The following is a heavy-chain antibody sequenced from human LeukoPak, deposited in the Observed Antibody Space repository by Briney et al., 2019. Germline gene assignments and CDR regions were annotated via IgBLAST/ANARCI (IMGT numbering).Heavy chain of an antibody. Sequence: PGGSLRLSCAASGFTFSSYAMSWVRQAPGKGLEWVSAISGSGGSTYYADSVKGRFTISRDNSKNTLYLQMNSLRAEDTAVYYCAKMECCSSTSCYGMDVWSQGTTVTVSS. CDR3: AKMECCSSTSCYGMDV. CDR2: ISGSGGST. CDR1: GFTFSSYA. J-gene: IGHJ6*02. V-gene: IGHV3-23*01. D-gene: IGHD2-2*01.